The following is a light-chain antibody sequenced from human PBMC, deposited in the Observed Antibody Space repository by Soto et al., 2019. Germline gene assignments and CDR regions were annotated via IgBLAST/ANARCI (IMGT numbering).Light chain of an antibody. Sequence: HSVLTQAASVSGSPGQSITISCTGTSSDVGAYDYVTWYQQHPGKAPKVMIYKVSNRPSGVSNRFSGSKSGNTASLTISGLQAEDEADYYCSSYTTGSLVVFGGGTKLTVL. CDR2: KVS. CDR3: SSYTTGSLVV. V-gene: IGLV2-14*01. CDR1: SSDVGAYDY. J-gene: IGLJ2*01.